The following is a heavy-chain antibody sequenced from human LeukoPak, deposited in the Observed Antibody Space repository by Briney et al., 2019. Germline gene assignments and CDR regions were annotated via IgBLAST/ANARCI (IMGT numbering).Heavy chain of an antibody. Sequence: VASVKVSCKASGYTFSGYGISWVRQAPGQGLEWMGWISAYNGKTNYLQKVQGRLTMTTDTSSSTAYMELRSLRSDDTAVYYCARDQGPFGYYYYGMDVWGQGTTVTVSS. CDR1: GYTFSGYG. CDR2: ISAYNGKT. V-gene: IGHV1-18*01. CDR3: ARDQGPFGYYYYGMDV. J-gene: IGHJ6*02. D-gene: IGHD3-16*01.